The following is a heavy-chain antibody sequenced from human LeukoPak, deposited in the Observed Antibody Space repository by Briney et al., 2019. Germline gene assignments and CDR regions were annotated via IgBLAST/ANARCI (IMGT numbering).Heavy chain of an antibody. J-gene: IGHJ4*02. CDR3: ARDVLTAAGTDFDY. CDR1: GFTFSSYG. D-gene: IGHD6-13*01. CDR2: ISYDGSNK. V-gene: IGHV3-30*03. Sequence: PGGSLRLSCAASGFTFSSYGMHWVRQAPGKGLEWVAVISYDGSNKYYADSVKGRFTISRDNSKNTLYLQMNSLRAEDTAVYYCARDVLTAAGTDFDYWSQGTLVTVSS.